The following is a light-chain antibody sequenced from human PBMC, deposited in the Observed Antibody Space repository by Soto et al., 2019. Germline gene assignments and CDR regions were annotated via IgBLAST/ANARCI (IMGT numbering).Light chain of an antibody. J-gene: IGKJ4*01. CDR2: GAS. Sequence: EIVLTQSPATLSVSQGERATLSCRASESVSNNLAWYQQKPGQAPRLLIFGASARATGIPARFSGSGSGTEFTLTISSLQSEDFAVYYCQHYNKWPLTFGGGTKVEIK. V-gene: IGKV3-15*01. CDR1: ESVSNN. CDR3: QHYNKWPLT.